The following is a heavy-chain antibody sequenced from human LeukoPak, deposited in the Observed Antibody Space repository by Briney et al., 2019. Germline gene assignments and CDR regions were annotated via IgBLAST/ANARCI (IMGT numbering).Heavy chain of an antibody. CDR2: IEPDGSQK. CDR1: GFTFSSYW. J-gene: IGHJ5*02. CDR3: ARDRGYCSGGRCSSLGPVFDP. Sequence: PGGSLRLSCAASGFTFSSYWMSWVRQAPGKGLEWVANIEPDGSQKYYVDSVKGRFTISRDNAKNSLYLQMNSLRAEDTAVYYCARDRGYCSGGRCSSLGPVFDPWGQGALVTVSS. D-gene: IGHD2-15*01. V-gene: IGHV3-7*01.